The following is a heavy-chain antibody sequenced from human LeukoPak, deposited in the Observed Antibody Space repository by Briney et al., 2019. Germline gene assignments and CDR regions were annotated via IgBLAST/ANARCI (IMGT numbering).Heavy chain of an antibody. CDR2: ISAYNGST. CDR3: ARDVYDSSDYYFDY. J-gene: IGHJ4*02. CDR1: GYTFTSYG. Sequence: ASVKVSCKASGYTFTSYGISWVRQAPGQGLEWMGWISAYNGSTNYAQKLQGRVTMTTDTSTSTAYMELRSLRSDDTAVYYCARDVYDSSDYYFDYWGQGTLVTVSS. D-gene: IGHD3-22*01. V-gene: IGHV1-18*01.